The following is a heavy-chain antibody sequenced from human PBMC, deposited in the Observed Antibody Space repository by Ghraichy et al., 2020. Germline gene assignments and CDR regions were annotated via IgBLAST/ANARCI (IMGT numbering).Heavy chain of an antibody. CDR2: ISGSGGTT. J-gene: IGHJ6*02. V-gene: IGHV3-23*01. CDR3: SKAASISTTLSYYNAMDV. Sequence: GGSLRLSCAASGFTFSNYAMSWVRQAPGSWLEWVSSISGSGGTTYYADAVKGRFTISRDNSKNNLYLQMNSLRAEDTAVYFCSKAASISTTLSYYNAMDVWGQGTTVTVSS. D-gene: IGHD1-14*01. CDR1: GFTFSNYA.